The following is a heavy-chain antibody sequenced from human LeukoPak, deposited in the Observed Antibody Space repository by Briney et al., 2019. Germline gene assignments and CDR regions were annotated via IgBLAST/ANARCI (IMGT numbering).Heavy chain of an antibody. CDR3: AKVPSVYCSSTSCYLDY. Sequence: GGSLRLSCAASGVTFSSYAMSWVRQAPGKGLEWVSAISGSGGSTYYADSVKGRFTISRDNSKNTLYLQMNSLRAEDTAVYYCAKVPSVYCSSTSCYLDYWGQGTLVTVSS. CDR1: GVTFSSYA. CDR2: ISGSGGST. D-gene: IGHD2-2*01. J-gene: IGHJ4*02. V-gene: IGHV3-23*01.